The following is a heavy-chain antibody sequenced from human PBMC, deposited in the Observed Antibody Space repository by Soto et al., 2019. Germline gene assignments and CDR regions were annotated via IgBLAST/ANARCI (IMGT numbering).Heavy chain of an antibody. V-gene: IGHV3-23*01. J-gene: IGHJ4*02. Sequence: GGSLRLSCAASGFTFSNYAMSWVRQAPGKGLEWVSAITIGGGNTYYADSVRGRFSISRDNSKSTLFLQMNSLRAEDTAVYYCAKNGIAVAERTYFFDGWGQGVLVTVSS. CDR3: AKNGIAVAERTYFFDG. CDR2: ITIGGGNT. D-gene: IGHD6-19*01. CDR1: GFTFSNYA.